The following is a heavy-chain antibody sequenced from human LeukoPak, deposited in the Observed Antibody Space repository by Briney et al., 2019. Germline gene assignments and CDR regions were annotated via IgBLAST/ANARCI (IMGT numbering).Heavy chain of an antibody. CDR1: GFTFTSSA. J-gene: IGHJ4*02. V-gene: IGHV1-46*01. Sequence: ASVKVSCKASGFTFTSSAVHWVRQAPGQGLEWMGIINPRGASAIYAQRFQGRVTMTRDTSTSTAHMELSSLRSEDTAVYYCAISSIGYFDYWGQGTLVTVSS. CDR2: INPRGASA. CDR3: AISSIGYFDY. D-gene: IGHD2-15*01.